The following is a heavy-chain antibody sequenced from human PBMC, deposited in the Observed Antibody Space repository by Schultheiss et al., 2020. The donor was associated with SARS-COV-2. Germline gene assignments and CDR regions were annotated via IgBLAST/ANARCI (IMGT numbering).Heavy chain of an antibody. J-gene: IGHJ3*02. V-gene: IGHV5-51*01. CDR1: GYSFTSYW. D-gene: IGHD2-2*01. CDR3: ARPGSSASNAFDI. Sequence: GGSLRLSCKGSGYSFTSYWIGWVRQMPGKGLEWMGIIYPGDSDTRYSPSFQGQVTISADKSISTAYLQWSSLKASDTAMYYCARPGSSASNAFDIWGQGTIVTVSS. CDR2: IYPGDSDT.